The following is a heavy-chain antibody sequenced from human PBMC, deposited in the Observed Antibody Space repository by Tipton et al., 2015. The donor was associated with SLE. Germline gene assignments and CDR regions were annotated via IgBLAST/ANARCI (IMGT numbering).Heavy chain of an antibody. CDR3: GRGSHYGSGSYDFDY. CDR2: INHSGST. V-gene: IGHV4-39*07. J-gene: IGHJ4*02. Sequence: TLSLTCTVSGGSISSSSYYWGWIRRSPGKGLEWIGEINHSGSTNYNPSLKSRVIISVDTSKKQFSLKLSSVTAADTAVYYCGRGSHYGSGSYDFDYWGQGTLVTVSS. CDR1: GGSISSSSYY. D-gene: IGHD3-10*01.